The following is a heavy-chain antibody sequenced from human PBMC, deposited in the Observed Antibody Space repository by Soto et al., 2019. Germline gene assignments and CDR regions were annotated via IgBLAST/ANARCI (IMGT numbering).Heavy chain of an antibody. CDR1: GGSIRSYY. Sequence: ETLSLTCTVYGGSIRSYYWSWIRQPPGEGLEWIGNIYYSGSTNYNPSRKSRVTMSVDMSKNQVSLKLSSVTAADTAVYYCTRVGGYYGDYPDFDYWGQGALVTVSS. V-gene: IGHV4-59*01. CDR3: TRVGGYYGDYPDFDY. CDR2: IYYSGST. D-gene: IGHD4-17*01. J-gene: IGHJ4*02.